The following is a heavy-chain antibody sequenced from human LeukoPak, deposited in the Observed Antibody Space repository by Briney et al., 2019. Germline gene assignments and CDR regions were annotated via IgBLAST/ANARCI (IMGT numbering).Heavy chain of an antibody. V-gene: IGHV4-30-4*08. CDR3: ARGGYYYDDSGYQYSQH. D-gene: IGHD3-22*01. J-gene: IGHJ1*01. CDR1: GGSISSGDYY. CDR2: IYYSGST. Sequence: SQTLSLTCTVSGGSISSGDYYWNWIRQPLGKGLEWIGYIYYSGSTYYNPSLKSRVTISVDTSKNQFSLKLSSVTAADTAMYYCARGGYYYDDSGYQYSQHWGQGTLVTVSS.